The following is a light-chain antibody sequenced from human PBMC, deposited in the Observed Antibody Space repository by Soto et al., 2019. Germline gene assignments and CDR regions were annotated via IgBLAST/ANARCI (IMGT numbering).Light chain of an antibody. J-gene: IGLJ1*01. CDR3: CSYAPSSTYV. Sequence: QSALAQPASVSGSPGQSIAISCTGTSSDVGNYNLVSWYQHHPGKAPKLMIYEVNKRPSGVSGRFSASKSGNTASLTISGLQAEDEADYYCCSYAPSSTYVFGTGTKLTVL. CDR1: SSDVGNYNL. CDR2: EVN. V-gene: IGLV2-23*02.